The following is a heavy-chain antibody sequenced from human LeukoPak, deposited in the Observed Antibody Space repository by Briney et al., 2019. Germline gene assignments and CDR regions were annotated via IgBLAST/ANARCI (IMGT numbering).Heavy chain of an antibody. CDR2: IRSKAHSYAT. D-gene: IGHD3-9*01. J-gene: IGHJ4*02. CDR3: ARVMEPEGYFDWLHKYFDY. CDR1: GFTFSGSA. Sequence: GGSLRLSCAASGFTFSGSAMHWVRQASGKGLEWVGRIRSKAHSYATAYAASVKGRFTISRDDSKNTAYLQMNSLRAEDTAVYDCARVMEPEGYFDWLHKYFDYWGQGTLVTVSS. V-gene: IGHV3-73*01.